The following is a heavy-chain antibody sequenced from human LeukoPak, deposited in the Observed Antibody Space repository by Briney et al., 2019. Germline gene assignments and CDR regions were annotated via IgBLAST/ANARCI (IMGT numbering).Heavy chain of an antibody. CDR3: ARDKIGVCTD. D-gene: IGHD2-8*01. J-gene: IGHJ4*02. Sequence: GGSLRLSCAASGFTFSSYAMSWVRQAPGKGLEWVSGINWNGGSTGYADSVKGRFTISRDNAKNSLYLQMNSLRAEDTALYHCARDKIGVCTDWGQGTLVTVSS. CDR2: INWNGGST. V-gene: IGHV3-20*01. CDR1: GFTFSSYA.